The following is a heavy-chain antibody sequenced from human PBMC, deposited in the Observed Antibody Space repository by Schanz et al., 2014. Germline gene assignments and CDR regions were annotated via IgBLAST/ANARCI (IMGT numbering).Heavy chain of an antibody. D-gene: IGHD3-22*01. CDR3: AKDPSHGDYDYYFDY. CDR1: GFTFSSYA. J-gene: IGHJ4*02. V-gene: IGHV3-33*03. CDR2: MSYDGSIK. Sequence: VQLVESGGGLVKPGGSLRLSCAASGFTFSSYAMSWVRQAPGKGLEWVAAMSYDGSIKYYGDSVKGRFTISRDNAKNTLYLQMNSLRAEDTAVYYCAKDPSHGDYDYYFDYWGQGTLVTDSS.